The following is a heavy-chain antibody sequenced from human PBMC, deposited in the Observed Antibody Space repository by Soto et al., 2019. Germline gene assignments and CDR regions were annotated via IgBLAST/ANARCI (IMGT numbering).Heavy chain of an antibody. CDR3: ARIAAAGKRVVPYYGMDV. CDR2: INHSGST. CDR1: GGSFSGYY. D-gene: IGHD6-13*01. Sequence: QVQLQQWGAGLLKPSETLSLTCAVYGGSFSGYYWSWIRQPPGKGLEWIGEINHSGSTNYNPSLKSRVTISVDTSKNQFSLKLSSVTAADTAVYYCARIAAAGKRVVPYYGMDVWGQGTTVTVSS. V-gene: IGHV4-34*01. J-gene: IGHJ6*02.